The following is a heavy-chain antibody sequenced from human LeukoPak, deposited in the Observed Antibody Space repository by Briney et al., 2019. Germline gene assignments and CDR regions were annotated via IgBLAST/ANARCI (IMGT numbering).Heavy chain of an antibody. Sequence: QPGGSLRLSCAASGFTVSSNYMSWVRQAPGKGLEWVSVIYSGGSTYYADSVKGRFTISRDNSKNTLYLQMNSLRAEDTAVYYCARVEGSSRYGSYYYYMDVWGKGTTVTVSS. CDR2: IYSGGST. V-gene: IGHV3-53*01. D-gene: IGHD6-13*01. CDR1: GFTVSSNY. CDR3: ARVEGSSRYGSYYYYMDV. J-gene: IGHJ6*03.